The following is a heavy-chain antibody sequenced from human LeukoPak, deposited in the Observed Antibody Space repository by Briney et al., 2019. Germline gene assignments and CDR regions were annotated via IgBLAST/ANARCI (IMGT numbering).Heavy chain of an antibody. Sequence: GASVKVSCKASGYTFTGYYMHWVRQAPGQGLEWMGWINPNSGGTNYAQKFQGRVTMTRDTYISTAYMELSRLRSDDTDVYYCARDSSYQYYDSSGYTTSAFDIWGQGTMVTVSS. V-gene: IGHV1-2*02. J-gene: IGHJ3*02. CDR3: ARDSSYQYYDSSGYTTSAFDI. D-gene: IGHD3-22*01. CDR2: INPNSGGT. CDR1: GYTFTGYY.